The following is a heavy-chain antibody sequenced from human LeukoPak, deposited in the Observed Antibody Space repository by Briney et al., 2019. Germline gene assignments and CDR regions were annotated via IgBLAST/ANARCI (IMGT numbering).Heavy chain of an antibody. CDR3: ARSARDLWSGYNDYFDY. CDR2: IYYSGST. J-gene: IGHJ4*02. Sequence: ETLSLPCPVSGGSLSSGSYYWSWIRPPPGKGLEWIGYIYYSGSTNYNPPLKSRVPISVDTSKNQYSLKLSSVTAADTAVYYCARSARDLWSGYNDYFDYWGQGTLVTVSS. V-gene: IGHV4-61*01. D-gene: IGHD3-3*01. CDR1: GGSLSSGSYY.